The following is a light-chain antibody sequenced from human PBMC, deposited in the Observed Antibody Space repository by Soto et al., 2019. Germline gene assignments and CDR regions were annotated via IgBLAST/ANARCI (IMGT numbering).Light chain of an antibody. J-gene: IGKJ4*01. CDR1: QSVSSY. CDR2: DAS. CDR3: QQRSNWPLT. Sequence: EIVLTQSPATLSLSPGERATLSCRASQSVSSYLAWYQQKPGQAPRLLIYDASNGTTGIPDRFSGSGSGTDFTLTISILEPEYFAVYYCQQRSNWPLTFGGGTKVEIK. V-gene: IGKV3-11*01.